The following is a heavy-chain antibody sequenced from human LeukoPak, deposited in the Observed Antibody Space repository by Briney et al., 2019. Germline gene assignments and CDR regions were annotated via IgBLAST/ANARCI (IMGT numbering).Heavy chain of an antibody. V-gene: IGHV4-34*01. Sequence: SETLSLTCAVYGGSFSGYYWSWIRQPPGKGLEWIGEINHSGSTNYNPSLKSRVTISVDTSKNQFSLELSSVTAADTAVYYCAREYYYDSSGYYLAYYYYGMDVWGQGTTVTVSS. CDR2: INHSGST. CDR3: AREYYYDSSGYYLAYYYYGMDV. CDR1: GGSFSGYY. D-gene: IGHD3-22*01. J-gene: IGHJ6*02.